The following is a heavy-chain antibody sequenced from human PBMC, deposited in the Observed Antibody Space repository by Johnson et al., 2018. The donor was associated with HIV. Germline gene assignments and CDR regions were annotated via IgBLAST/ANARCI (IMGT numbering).Heavy chain of an antibody. Sequence: QVQLVESGGGVVQPGRSLRLSCAASGFTFSSYAMHWVRQAPGKGLEWVAVISYDGSNKYFAASVKGRFTISRDNSKNTLYLQMNSLRVADTAVYYCASQGAPAFDIWGQGTMVTVSS. CDR3: ASQGAPAFDI. CDR2: ISYDGSNK. CDR1: GFTFSSYA. J-gene: IGHJ3*02. V-gene: IGHV3-30*04.